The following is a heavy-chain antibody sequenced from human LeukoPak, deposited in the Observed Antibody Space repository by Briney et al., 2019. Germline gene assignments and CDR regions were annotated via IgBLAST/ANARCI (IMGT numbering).Heavy chain of an antibody. D-gene: IGHD6-6*01. J-gene: IGHJ4*02. Sequence: PGGSLRLSCVVSGFTLSSDWMSWVRQAPGKGLEWVANIKEDGIEKYYVESVKGRFTISRDNAKNSLSLQMNSLRAEDTAVYYCAREYSSSSGRSFDYWGQGTLVTVSS. CDR2: IKEDGIEK. CDR1: GFTLSSDW. CDR3: AREYSSSSGRSFDY. V-gene: IGHV3-7*01.